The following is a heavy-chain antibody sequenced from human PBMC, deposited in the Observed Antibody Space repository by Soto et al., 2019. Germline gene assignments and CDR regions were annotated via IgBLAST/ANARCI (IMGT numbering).Heavy chain of an antibody. Sequence: GGSLRLSCAASGFTFSSYSMNWVRQAPGKGLEWVSSISSSSSYIYYADSVKGRFTISRDNAKNSLYLQMNSLRAEDTAVYYCARTFHYYDSSGYSPEGFDYWGQGTLVTVSS. V-gene: IGHV3-21*01. CDR3: ARTFHYYDSSGYSPEGFDY. CDR2: ISSSSSYI. J-gene: IGHJ4*02. D-gene: IGHD3-22*01. CDR1: GFTFSSYS.